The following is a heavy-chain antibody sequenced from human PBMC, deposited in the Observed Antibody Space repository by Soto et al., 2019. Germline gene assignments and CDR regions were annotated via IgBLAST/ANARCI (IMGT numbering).Heavy chain of an antibody. CDR2: ISGSGGST. Sequence: GGSLRLSCAASGFTFSSYAMSWVRQAPGKGLEWVSAISGSGGSTYYADSVKGRFTISRDNSKNTLYLQMNSLRAEDTAVYYCAKLDQPAGYCSGGSCDSTKKYYYYYGMDVWGQGTTVTVSS. CDR3: AKLDQPAGYCSGGSCDSTKKYYYYYGMDV. V-gene: IGHV3-23*01. D-gene: IGHD2-15*01. J-gene: IGHJ6*02. CDR1: GFTFSSYA.